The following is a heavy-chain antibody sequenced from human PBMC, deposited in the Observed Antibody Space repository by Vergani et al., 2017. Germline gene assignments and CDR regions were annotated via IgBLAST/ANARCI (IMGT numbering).Heavy chain of an antibody. Sequence: QVQLQQWGPGLLKPSETLSLTCAVYGGSLSGYYWSRIRLAPGKGLEWIGEINHSGTINYNPTLKSPFNVSIDTSRDHFSLKLRSVSAADTAVYFCARRAERWETLLRDDFEVWGQGTFVTVSP. J-gene: IGHJ3*01. D-gene: IGHD1-26*01. CDR1: GGSLSGYY. CDR3: ARRAERWETLLRDDFEV. CDR2: INHSGTI. V-gene: IGHV4-34*01.